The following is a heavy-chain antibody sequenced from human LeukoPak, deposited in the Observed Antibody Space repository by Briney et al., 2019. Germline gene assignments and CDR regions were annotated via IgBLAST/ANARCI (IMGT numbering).Heavy chain of an antibody. J-gene: IGHJ4*02. Sequence: GASVKVSCKASGGTFSSYAISWVRQAPGQGLEWMGGIIPIFGTANYAQKFQGRVTITADESTSTAYMELSSLRSEDTAVYYCARGYYYDSSGPGGFWGQGTLVTVSS. D-gene: IGHD3-22*01. V-gene: IGHV1-69*13. CDR2: IIPIFGTA. CDR1: GGTFSSYA. CDR3: ARGYYYDSSGPGGF.